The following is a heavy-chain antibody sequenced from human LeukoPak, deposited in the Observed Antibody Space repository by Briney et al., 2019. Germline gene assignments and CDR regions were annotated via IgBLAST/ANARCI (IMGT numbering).Heavy chain of an antibody. Sequence: PGGSLRLSCTASGFLFSSHSMNWVRQAPGEGLQWVSSIGNSVNYIYHADSVKGRFTISRDDAKNSLYLQMDSLRAEDTALYYCARVPSGTYPSFYFDHWGQGSLVTVSS. CDR2: IGNSVNYI. CDR3: ARVPSGTYPSFYFDH. J-gene: IGHJ4*02. CDR1: GFLFSSHS. V-gene: IGHV3-21*06. D-gene: IGHD1-26*01.